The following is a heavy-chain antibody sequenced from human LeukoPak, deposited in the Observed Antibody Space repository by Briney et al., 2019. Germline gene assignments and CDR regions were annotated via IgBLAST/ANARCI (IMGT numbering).Heavy chain of an antibody. CDR2: ISGSGGST. V-gene: IGHV3-23*01. CDR1: GFTFSSYE. Sequence: GGSLRLSCAASGFTFSSYEMNWVRQAPGKGLEWVSAISGSGGSTYYADSVKGRFTISRDNSKNTLYLQMNSLRAEDTAVYYCAKDERNRWELRVFDYWGQGTLVTVSS. D-gene: IGHD1-26*01. J-gene: IGHJ4*02. CDR3: AKDERNRWELRVFDY.